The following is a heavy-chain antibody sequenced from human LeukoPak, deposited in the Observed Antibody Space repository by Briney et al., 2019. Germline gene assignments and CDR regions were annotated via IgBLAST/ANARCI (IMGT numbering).Heavy chain of an antibody. CDR3: AVRNTSSWSPFDF. CDR2: ISAYNGDT. Sequence: GASVKVSCKASGYTFTNYGISWVRQAPGQGLEWMGWISAYNGDTNYAQKLQGRVTMTTDTSTSTAYMELRSLRSDETAIYYCAVRNTSSWSPFDFWGQGTLVTVSS. CDR1: GYTFTNYG. V-gene: IGHV1-18*01. J-gene: IGHJ4*02. D-gene: IGHD6-13*01.